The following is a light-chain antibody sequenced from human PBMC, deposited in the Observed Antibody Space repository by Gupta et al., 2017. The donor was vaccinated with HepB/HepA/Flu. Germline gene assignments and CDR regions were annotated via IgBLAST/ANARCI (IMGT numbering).Light chain of an antibody. J-gene: IGKJ1*01. Sequence: IQMTQSPSSVSASGGDSVPITCRASQHIASWLAWYQQKPGKAPTLLIYTASSLQSGVPSRFSGSGSGTDFTLTISRLQPEDFAMYYCQQADSFPLTFGQGTKVDIK. CDR1: QHIASW. V-gene: IGKV1-12*01. CDR3: QQADSFPLT. CDR2: TAS.